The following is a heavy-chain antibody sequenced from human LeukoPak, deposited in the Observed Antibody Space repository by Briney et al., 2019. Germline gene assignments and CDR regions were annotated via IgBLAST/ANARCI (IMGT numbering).Heavy chain of an antibody. J-gene: IGHJ4*02. Sequence: PGGSLRLSCAASGFTFSSYWMSWVRQAPGKGLEWVANIKQDGSEKYYVDSVKGRFTISRDNAKNSLYLQMNSLRAEDTVVYYCARDNWGLRTYFDYWGQGTLVTVSS. CDR3: ARDNWGLRTYFDY. CDR1: GFTFSSYW. D-gene: IGHD7-27*01. V-gene: IGHV3-7*01. CDR2: IKQDGSEK.